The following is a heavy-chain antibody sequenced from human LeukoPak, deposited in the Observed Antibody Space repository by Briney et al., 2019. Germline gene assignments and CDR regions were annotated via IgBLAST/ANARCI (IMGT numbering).Heavy chain of an antibody. V-gene: IGHV1-2*02. CDR3: ARGLDSRLIDY. D-gene: IGHD3/OR15-3a*01. Sequence: ASVKVSCKASGYTFTGYYMHWVRQAPGQGLEWMGWINPNSSGTNYAQKFQGRVTITRNTSISTAYMELSSLRSEDTAVYYCARGLDSRLIDYWGQGTLVTVSS. CDR1: GYTFTGYY. J-gene: IGHJ4*02. CDR2: INPNSSGT.